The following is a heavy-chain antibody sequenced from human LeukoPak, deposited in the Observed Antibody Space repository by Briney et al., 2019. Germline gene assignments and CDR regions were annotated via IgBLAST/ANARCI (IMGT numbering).Heavy chain of an antibody. V-gene: IGHV3-30*02. CDR2: IRYDGSNK. D-gene: IGHD2-21*02. Sequence: GGSLRLSCAASGFSFSSYGMQWVRQAPGKGLEWVAFIRYDGSNKYYADSVKGRFTISRDNSKNTLYLQMNSLRAEDTAVYYCARTPPHCGGDCYTDYWGQGTLVTVSS. CDR1: GFSFSSYG. J-gene: IGHJ4*02. CDR3: ARTPPHCGGDCYTDY.